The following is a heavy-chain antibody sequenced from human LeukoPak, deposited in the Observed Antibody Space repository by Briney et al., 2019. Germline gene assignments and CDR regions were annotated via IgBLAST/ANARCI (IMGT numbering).Heavy chain of an antibody. V-gene: IGHV1-69*01. Sequence: SVKVSCKASGRTFSSYAISWVRQAPGQGLEWMGGIIPIFGTANYAQKFQGRVTITADESTSTAYMELSNLRSEDTAVYYCARFRWCTSCFAFDIWGQGTMVTVSS. CDR3: ARFRWCTSCFAFDI. D-gene: IGHD2-2*01. CDR2: IIPIFGTA. CDR1: GRTFSSYA. J-gene: IGHJ3*02.